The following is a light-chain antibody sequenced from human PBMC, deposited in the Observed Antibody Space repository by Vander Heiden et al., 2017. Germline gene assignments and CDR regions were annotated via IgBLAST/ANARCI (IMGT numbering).Light chain of an antibody. Sequence: SYELTQPPPVSVSPGQTASVTCSGAKLGDKYAHWYQQKPGQSPVLVIYDDRKRPSGIPERFSGSNSGNTATLTISGTQAMDEADYYCQAWDTNTGVFGGGTRLTVL. CDR2: DDR. V-gene: IGLV3-1*01. CDR1: KLGDKY. J-gene: IGLJ2*01. CDR3: QAWDTNTGV.